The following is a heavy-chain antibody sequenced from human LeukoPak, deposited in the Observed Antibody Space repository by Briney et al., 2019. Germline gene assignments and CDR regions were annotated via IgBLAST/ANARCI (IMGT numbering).Heavy chain of an antibody. Sequence: GGSLRLSCAASGFSLITYAMSWVRQAPGKGLEWVSTIGTGGGSYYADAVKGRFTISRDNPENTMYVQVNSLRAEDTAIYYCARNLPGKYFDLWGRGTLVTVSS. J-gene: IGHJ2*01. CDR1: GFSLITYA. D-gene: IGHD3-10*01. CDR3: ARNLPGKYFDL. CDR2: IGTGGGS. V-gene: IGHV3-23*01.